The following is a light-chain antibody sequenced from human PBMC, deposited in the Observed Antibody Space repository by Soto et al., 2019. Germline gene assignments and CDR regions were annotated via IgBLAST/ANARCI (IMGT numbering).Light chain of an antibody. J-gene: IGLJ2*01. CDR2: GYT. V-gene: IGLV1-40*01. CDR3: SSYTSSSTVV. CDR1: SSNIGSNYD. Sequence: QPVLTQPPSVSGAPGQTVTISCAGTSSNIGSNYDVHWYQHLPGTAPKLLIFGYTNRPSGVPDRFSGSKSGTSASLAITGLQSEDEAAYYCSSYTSSSTVVFGGGTKVTVL.